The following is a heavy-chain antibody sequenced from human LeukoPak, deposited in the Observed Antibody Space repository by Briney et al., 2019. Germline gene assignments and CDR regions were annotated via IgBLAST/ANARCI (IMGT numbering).Heavy chain of an antibody. Sequence: SETLSLTWAVSGYSISSGYYWGWIRQPPGKGLEWIGSIYHSGSTYYNPSLKSRVTISVDTSKNQFSLKLSSVTAADTAVYYCARHPVTYYMDVWGKGTTVTVSS. D-gene: IGHD3-10*01. V-gene: IGHV4-38-2*01. CDR3: ARHPVTYYMDV. J-gene: IGHJ6*03. CDR1: GYSISSGYY. CDR2: IYHSGST.